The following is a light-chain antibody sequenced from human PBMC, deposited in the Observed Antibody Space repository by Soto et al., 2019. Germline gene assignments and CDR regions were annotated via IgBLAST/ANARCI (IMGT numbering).Light chain of an antibody. V-gene: IGKV3-20*01. J-gene: IGKJ1*01. CDR1: QSVSSIY. Sequence: EIVLTQSPGTLSLSPGERATLSCRASQSVSSIYLAWYQQKPGQAPRLLIYDVSSRATGIPDRFSGSGSGTDFTLSISRMEPEDFAVYYCQQSGSSPGTFGQGTKVENK. CDR3: QQSGSSPGT. CDR2: DVS.